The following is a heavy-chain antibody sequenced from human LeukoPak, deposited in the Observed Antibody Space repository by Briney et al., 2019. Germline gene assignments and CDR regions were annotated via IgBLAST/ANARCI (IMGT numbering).Heavy chain of an antibody. Sequence: SETLSLTCTVSGGSISSYYWSWIRQPPGKGLEWIGYIYYSGSTYYNPSLKSRVTISVDTSKNQFSLKLSSVTAADTAVYYCARGRHRVNFDYWGQGTLVTVSS. CDR1: GGSISSYY. CDR2: IYYSGST. V-gene: IGHV4-59*01. D-gene: IGHD3-22*01. J-gene: IGHJ4*02. CDR3: ARGRHRVNFDY.